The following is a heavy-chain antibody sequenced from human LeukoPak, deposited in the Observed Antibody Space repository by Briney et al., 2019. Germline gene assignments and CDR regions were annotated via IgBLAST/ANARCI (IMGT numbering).Heavy chain of an antibody. D-gene: IGHD1-26*01. J-gene: IGHJ6*03. CDR2: IIPIFGTA. CDR3: ARGGEVGATHEQGYYYYYMDV. V-gene: IGHV1-69*05. CDR1: GGTFSSYA. Sequence: SVKVSCKASGGTFSSYAISWVRQAPGQGLEWMGGIIPIFGTANYAQKFQGRVTITTDESTSTAYMELSSLRSEDTAVYYCARGGEVGATHEQGYYYYYMDVWGKGTAVTVSS.